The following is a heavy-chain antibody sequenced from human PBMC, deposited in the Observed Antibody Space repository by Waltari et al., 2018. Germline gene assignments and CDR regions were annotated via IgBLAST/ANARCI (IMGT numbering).Heavy chain of an antibody. V-gene: IGHV1-24*01. CDR3: ASGLIIPGRFRLGY. CDR1: GYTLTELS. J-gene: IGHJ4*02. D-gene: IGHD3-3*01. Sequence: QVQPEQSGAEVKKPGASVKVSCKVVGYTLTELSMHWVRQAPGKGLEWMGGFEPEEGEAGFAQKFQGRLTLTEDTPANTAYMELTSLTSEDTAVYYCASGLIIPGRFRLGYWGQGTLVTVSA. CDR2: FEPEEGEA.